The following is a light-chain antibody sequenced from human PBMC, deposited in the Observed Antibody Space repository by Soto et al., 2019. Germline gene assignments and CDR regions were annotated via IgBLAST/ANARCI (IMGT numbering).Light chain of an antibody. J-gene: IGLJ2*01. Sequence: QSALSQPASVSGSPGQSITISCTGTSSDVGGYNYVSWYQQHPGRAPKLIIFEVSDRPSGISNRFSGSKSGNTASLTISGLQAEDEAEYYCSSYTGSGTLVVFGGGTKVTVL. CDR3: SSYTGSGTLVV. V-gene: IGLV2-14*01. CDR1: SSDVGGYNY. CDR2: EVS.